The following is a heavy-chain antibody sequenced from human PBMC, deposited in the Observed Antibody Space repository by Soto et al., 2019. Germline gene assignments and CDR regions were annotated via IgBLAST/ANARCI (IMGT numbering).Heavy chain of an antibody. Sequence: AGGSLRLSCAASGFTFSNAWMSWVRQAPGKGLEWVGRIKSKTDGGTTDYAAPVKGRFTISRDDSKNTLYLQMNGLKTEDTAVYYCTTDEGSTMVRGVTTHNYYYYGMDVWGQGTTVTVSS. J-gene: IGHJ6*02. V-gene: IGHV3-15*01. CDR3: TTDEGSTMVRGVTTHNYYYYGMDV. CDR1: GFTFSNAW. D-gene: IGHD3-10*01. CDR2: IKSKTDGGTT.